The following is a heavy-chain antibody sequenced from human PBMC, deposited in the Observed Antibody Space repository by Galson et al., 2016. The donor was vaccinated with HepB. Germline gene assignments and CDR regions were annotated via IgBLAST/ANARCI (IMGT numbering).Heavy chain of an antibody. V-gene: IGHV3-53*01. CDR3: VRYCDSNGYYPGGMDV. D-gene: IGHD3-22*01. J-gene: IGHJ6*02. CDR1: EFTVSTNH. Sequence: SLRLSCAASEFTVSTNHMSWVRQAPGKGLEWVATIYRVGTTSCAESVRGRFTVSRDISKNTLSLQMNSLRSGDTAVYYCVRYCDSNGYYPGGMDVWGQGTTVTVSS. CDR2: IYRVGTT.